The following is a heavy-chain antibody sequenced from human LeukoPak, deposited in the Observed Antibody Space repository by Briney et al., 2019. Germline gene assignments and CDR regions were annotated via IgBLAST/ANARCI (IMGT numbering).Heavy chain of an antibody. CDR2: INPNSGGT. CDR1: GYTFTGYY. CDR3: ARVFGYSSSWYHY. Sequence: ASVKVSCKASGYTFTGYYMHWVRQAPGQGLEWMGWINPNSGGTNYAQKFQGRVTITRDTSISTAYVELSRLRSDDTAVYYCARVFGYSSSWYHYWGQGTLVTVSS. D-gene: IGHD6-13*01. J-gene: IGHJ4*02. V-gene: IGHV1-2*02.